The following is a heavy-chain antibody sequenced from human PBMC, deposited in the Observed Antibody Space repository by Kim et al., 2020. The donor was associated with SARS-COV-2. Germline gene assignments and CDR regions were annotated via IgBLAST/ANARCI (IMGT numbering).Heavy chain of an antibody. Sequence: SETLSLTCTVSGGSISSSSYYWGWIRQPPGKGLEWIGSIYYSGSTYYNPSLKSRVTISVDTSKNQFSLKLSSVTAADTAVYYCARGITMLGWFDPWGQGTLVTVSS. CDR2: IYYSGST. D-gene: IGHD3-10*02. CDR3: ARGITMLGWFDP. CDR1: GGSISSSSYY. J-gene: IGHJ5*02. V-gene: IGHV4-39*01.